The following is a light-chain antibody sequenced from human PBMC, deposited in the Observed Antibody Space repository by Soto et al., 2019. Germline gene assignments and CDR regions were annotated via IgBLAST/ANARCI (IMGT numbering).Light chain of an antibody. V-gene: IGLV3-1*01. CDR3: QAWDSSIVA. Sequence: SYELTQPPSVSVSPGQTASITCSGDKLGDKYASWYQQKPGQSPVLVIYQDTKRPSGIPERFSGSNSGNTATLTISGTQAMDEADYYCQAWDSSIVAFGGGTKLTVL. CDR2: QDT. CDR1: KLGDKY. J-gene: IGLJ2*01.